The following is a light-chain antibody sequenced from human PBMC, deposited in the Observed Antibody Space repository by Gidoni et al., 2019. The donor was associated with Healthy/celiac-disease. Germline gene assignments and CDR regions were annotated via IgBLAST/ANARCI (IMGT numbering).Light chain of an antibody. J-gene: IGLJ2*01. CDR2: DNN. V-gene: IGLV1-51*01. Sequence: QSVLTQPPSVSAAPGQKVTISCPGSSPNIGNNYVSWYQQLPGTAPKLLIYDNNKRPSGIPDRFSGSKSGTSATLGITGLQTGDEADYYCGTWDSSLSVVVFGGGTKLTVL. CDR3: GTWDSSLSVVV. CDR1: SPNIGNNY.